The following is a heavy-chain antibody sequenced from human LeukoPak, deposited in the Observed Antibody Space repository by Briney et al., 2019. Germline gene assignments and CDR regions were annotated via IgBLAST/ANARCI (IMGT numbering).Heavy chain of an antibody. J-gene: IGHJ4*02. V-gene: IGHV3-23*01. Sequence: GGSLRLSCAASGFTLSSYAMSWVRQAPGKGLEWVSAISGSGGSTYYADSVKGRFTISRDNSKNTLYLQMNSLRAEDTAVYYCAKAFGYSYGAPGNWGQGTLVTVSS. CDR3: AKAFGYSYGAPGN. CDR2: ISGSGGST. CDR1: GFTLSSYA. D-gene: IGHD5-18*01.